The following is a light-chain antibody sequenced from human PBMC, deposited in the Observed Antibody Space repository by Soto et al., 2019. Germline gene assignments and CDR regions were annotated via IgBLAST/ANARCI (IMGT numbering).Light chain of an antibody. CDR2: DVT. CDR3: SSYTSNTTPYV. J-gene: IGLJ1*01. V-gene: IGLV2-14*01. Sequence: QSVLTQPASVSGSPGQSIAISCTGTSSDVGAYNYVSWYQQHPGKVPKLVIYDVTNRPSGVSDRFSGSKSGNTASLTIPGLQAEDEADYSCSSYTSNTTPYVFGTGTKVTVL. CDR1: SSDVGAYNY.